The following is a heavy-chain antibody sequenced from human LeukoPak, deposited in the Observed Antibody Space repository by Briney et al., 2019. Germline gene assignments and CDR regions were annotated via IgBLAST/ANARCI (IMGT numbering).Heavy chain of an antibody. J-gene: IGHJ5*02. D-gene: IGHD3-3*01. V-gene: IGHV4-59*08. Sequence: SETLSLTCTISGGSFSSYYWSWIRQPPGKGLEWIGYIYYSGSTNYNPSLKSRVTISVDTSKNQFSLKLSSVTAADTAVYYCAMGVLLEWSEGWFDPWGQGTLVTVSS. CDR1: GGSFSSYY. CDR2: IYYSGST. CDR3: AMGVLLEWSEGWFDP.